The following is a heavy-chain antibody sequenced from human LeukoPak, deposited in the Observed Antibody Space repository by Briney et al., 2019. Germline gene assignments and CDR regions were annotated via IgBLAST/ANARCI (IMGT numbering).Heavy chain of an antibody. CDR3: ARDPGYCSGGSCNFDY. J-gene: IGHJ4*02. D-gene: IGHD2-15*01. CDR1: GFTFSTNA. Sequence: GGSLRLSCLTSGFTFSTNAMSWVRQAPGKGLEWVSSISSSSSYIYYADSVKGRFTISRDNAKNSLYLQMNSLRAEDTAVYYCARDPGYCSGGSCNFDYWGQGTLVTVSS. V-gene: IGHV3-21*01. CDR2: ISSSSSYI.